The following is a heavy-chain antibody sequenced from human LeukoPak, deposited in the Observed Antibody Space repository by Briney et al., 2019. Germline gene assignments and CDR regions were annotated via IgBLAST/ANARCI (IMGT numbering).Heavy chain of an antibody. CDR2: IYPGDSET. J-gene: IGHJ4*02. CDR3: AKWLGSSWYY. Sequence: GESLKISCKGSGYSFTSYWIGWVRQMPGKGLEWMGIIYPGDSETRYSPSFQGQVTISADKSISTAYLQWSSLKASDPGIYYCAKWLGSSWYYWGQGTLVTVSS. D-gene: IGHD6-13*01. V-gene: IGHV5-51*01. CDR1: GYSFTSYW.